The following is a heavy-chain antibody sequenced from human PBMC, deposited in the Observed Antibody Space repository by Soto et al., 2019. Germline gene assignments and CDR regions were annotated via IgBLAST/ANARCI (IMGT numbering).Heavy chain of an antibody. V-gene: IGHV3-23*01. CDR1: GFTFGTYA. Sequence: EVQLLESGGALVQPGGSLRLSCAASGFTFGTYAMSWVRQAPGRGLEWVAGLFGSGRGISYADSVKGRFTISRDNLNNFFYLLMHSLGVEASGAYYCAKERKPVSRWAFDRWGQGTLVTVSS. CDR3: AKERKPVSRWAFDR. J-gene: IGHJ4*02. CDR2: LFGSGRGI. D-gene: IGHD3-16*01.